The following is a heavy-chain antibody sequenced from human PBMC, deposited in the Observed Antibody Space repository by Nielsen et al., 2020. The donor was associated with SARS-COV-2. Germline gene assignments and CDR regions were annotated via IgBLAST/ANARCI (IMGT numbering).Heavy chain of an antibody. CDR2: IYYSGST. V-gene: IGHV4-59*01. CDR3: ARDPLRSGYYGYMDV. J-gene: IGHJ6*03. D-gene: IGHD3-3*01. CDR1: GGSISSYY. Sequence: SETLSLTCTVSGGSISSYYWSWIRQPPGKGLEWIGYIYYSGSTNYNPSLKSRVTISVDTSKNQFSLKLSSVTAADTAVYYCARDPLRSGYYGYMDVWGKGTTVTVSS.